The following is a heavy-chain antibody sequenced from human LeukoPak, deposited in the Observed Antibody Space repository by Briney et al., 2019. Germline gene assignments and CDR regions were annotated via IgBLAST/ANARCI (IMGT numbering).Heavy chain of an antibody. CDR2: FIPILDTA. V-gene: IGHV1-69*10. Sequence: SVKVSCKASGYTFTGYYMHWVRQAPGQGLEWMGVFIPILDTANSTQKFQDRLTITADIFTNTVYMELSSLRFDDTAVYFCAGIPVFGVVLHQEPVWGKGTTVTVSS. CDR3: AGIPVFGVVLHQEPV. CDR1: GYTFTGYY. J-gene: IGHJ6*03. D-gene: IGHD3-3*01.